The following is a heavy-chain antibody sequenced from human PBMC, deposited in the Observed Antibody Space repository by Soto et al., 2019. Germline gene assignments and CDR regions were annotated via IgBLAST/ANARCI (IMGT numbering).Heavy chain of an antibody. D-gene: IGHD6-19*01. V-gene: IGHV4-39*01. CDR1: GGSISSSSYY. J-gene: IGHJ4*02. CDR2: IYYSGST. CDR3: ARLFVESSGWYDY. Sequence: SETLSLTCTVSGGSISSSSYYWGWIRQPPGKGLEWIGSIYYSGSTYYNPSLKSRVTISVDTSKNQFSLKLSSVTAADTAVYYCARLFVESSGWYDYWGQGTLVTVSS.